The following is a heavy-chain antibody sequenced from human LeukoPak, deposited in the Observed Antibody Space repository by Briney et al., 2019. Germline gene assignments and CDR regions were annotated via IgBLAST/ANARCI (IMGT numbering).Heavy chain of an antibody. CDR2: ISYDGSNK. CDR3: AKDRRLLRYYYYYMDV. Sequence: GGSLRLSCAASGFTFSSYGMHWVRQAPGKGLEWVAVISYDGSNKYYADSVKGRFTISRDNSKNTLYLQMNSLRAEDTAVYYCAKDRRLLRYYYYYMDVWGKGTTVTVSS. CDR1: GFTFSSYG. D-gene: IGHD3-22*01. V-gene: IGHV3-30*18. J-gene: IGHJ6*03.